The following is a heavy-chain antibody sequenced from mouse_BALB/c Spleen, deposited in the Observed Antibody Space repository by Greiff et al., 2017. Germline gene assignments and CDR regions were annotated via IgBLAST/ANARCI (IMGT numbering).Heavy chain of an antibody. CDR2: IDPENGNT. CDR1: GFNIKDYY. Sequence: DVQLQESGAELVRPGALVKLSCKASGFNIKDYYMHWVKQRPEQGLEWIGWIDPENGNTIYDPKFQGKASITADTSSNTAYLQLSSLTSEDTAVYYWARGRIHYYGLYYAMDYWGQGTSGNVSS. CDR3: ARGRIHYYGLYYAMDY. D-gene: IGHD1-2*01. J-gene: IGHJ4*01. V-gene: IGHV14-1*02.